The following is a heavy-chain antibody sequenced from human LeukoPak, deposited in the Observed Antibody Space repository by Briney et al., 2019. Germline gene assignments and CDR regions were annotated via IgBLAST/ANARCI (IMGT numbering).Heavy chain of an antibody. J-gene: IGHJ4*02. V-gene: IGHV3-66*01. D-gene: IGHD6-19*01. CDR1: GFTVSSNY. CDR2: IYSGGST. Sequence: GGSLRLSCAASGFTVSSNYMSWVRRAPGKGLEWVSVIYSGGSTYYADSVKGRFTISRDNPKNTLYLQMNSLRAEDTAVYYCARSSGWYSLDYWGQGTLVTVSS. CDR3: ARSSGWYSLDY.